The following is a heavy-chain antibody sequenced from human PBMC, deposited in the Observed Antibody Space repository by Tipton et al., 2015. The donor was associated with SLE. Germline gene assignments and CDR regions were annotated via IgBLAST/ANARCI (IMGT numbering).Heavy chain of an antibody. CDR2: IKQDGSEK. J-gene: IGHJ6*03. CDR1: GFTLSSYW. CDR3: ARRITYYYYYMDV. V-gene: IGHV3-7*01. Sequence: SLRLSCAASGFTLSSYWMSWVRQAPGKGLEWVANIKQDGSEKYYVDSVKGRFTISRDNAKNSLYLQMNSLRAEDTAVYYCARRITYYYYYMDVWGPGTLVTVSS.